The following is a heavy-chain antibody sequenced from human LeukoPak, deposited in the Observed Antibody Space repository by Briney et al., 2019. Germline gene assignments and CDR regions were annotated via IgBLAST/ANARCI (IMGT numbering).Heavy chain of an antibody. D-gene: IGHD3-10*01. Sequence: PSQTLSLTCTVSGGSISSGSYYWSWIRQPAGKGLEWIGRIYTSGSTSYNPSLKSRVTISVDTSKNQFSLKLSSVTAADTAVYYCARGNNYYYGSGGTIPTGVDWFDPWGQGTLVTVSS. V-gene: IGHV4-61*02. CDR3: ARGNNYYYGSGGTIPTGVDWFDP. CDR1: GGSISSGSYY. CDR2: IYTSGST. J-gene: IGHJ5*02.